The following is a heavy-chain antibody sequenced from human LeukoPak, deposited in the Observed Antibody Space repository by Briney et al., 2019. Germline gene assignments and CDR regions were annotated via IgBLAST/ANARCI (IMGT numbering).Heavy chain of an antibody. V-gene: IGHV4-39*07. CDR1: GGSISSSSYY. Sequence: SETLSLTCTVSGGSISSSSYYWSWIRQPPGKGLEWIGEINHSGSTNYNPSLKSRVTISVDTSKNQFSLKLSSVTAADTAVYYCARSSYSSGWYRTNWFDPWGQGTLVTVSS. CDR2: INHSGST. CDR3: ARSSYSSGWYRTNWFDP. J-gene: IGHJ5*02. D-gene: IGHD6-19*01.